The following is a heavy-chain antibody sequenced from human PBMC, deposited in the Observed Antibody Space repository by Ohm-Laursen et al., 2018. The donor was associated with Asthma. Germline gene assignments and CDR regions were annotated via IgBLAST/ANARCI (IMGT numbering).Heavy chain of an antibody. CDR1: GYTFSRYS. J-gene: IGHJ6*02. D-gene: IGHD4-11*01. CDR3: ARFGRDYRSHGMDV. CDR2: ISTASTFI. V-gene: IGHV3-21*04. Sequence: GSLRLSCAASGYTFSRYSIHWVRQVPGKGLEWVASISTASTFIYYADSVRGRFTTPRDNAKNSVYLQMNSLRAEDTAVYYCARFGRDYRSHGMDVWGQGTTVTVSS.